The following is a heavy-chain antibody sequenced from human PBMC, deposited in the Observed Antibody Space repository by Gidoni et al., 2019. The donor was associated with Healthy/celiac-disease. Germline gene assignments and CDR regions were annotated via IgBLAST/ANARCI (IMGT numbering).Heavy chain of an antibody. CDR1: GFSFSNAW. CDR3: TTVMYYYDLSGYQYYFDY. V-gene: IGHV3-15*07. Sequence: EVQLVESGGGLVKPGGSLRLSCAASGFSFSNAWMNWVRQAPGKVLEWVGRIKSKTDGGTTDYAAPVKGRFTISRDDSKNTLYLQMNSLKTEDTAVYYCTTVMYYYDLSGYQYYFDYWCQGTLVTVSS. J-gene: IGHJ4*02. D-gene: IGHD3-22*01. CDR2: IKSKTDGGTT.